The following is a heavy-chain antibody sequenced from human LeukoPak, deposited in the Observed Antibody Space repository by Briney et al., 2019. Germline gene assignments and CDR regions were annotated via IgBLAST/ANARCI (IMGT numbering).Heavy chain of an antibody. CDR2: ISYDGSNK. CDR3: VGTIASRGSEY. V-gene: IGHV3-30*04. D-gene: IGHD6-6*01. J-gene: IGHJ4*02. Sequence: QPGGSLRLSCAASGFTFSSYAMHWVRQAPGKGLEWVAVISYDGSNKYYADSVKGRFTISRDNSKNTVYLQMNNLRVDDTAMYYCVGTIASRGSEYWGQGALVTVSS. CDR1: GFTFSSYA.